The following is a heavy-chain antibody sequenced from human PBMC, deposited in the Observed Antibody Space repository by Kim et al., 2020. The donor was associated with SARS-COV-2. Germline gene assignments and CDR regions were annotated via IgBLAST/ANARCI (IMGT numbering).Heavy chain of an antibody. D-gene: IGHD3-16*02. V-gene: IGHV1-8*01. CDR3: ARDRSHPQWYFDL. Sequence: AQKFQGRVTMTRNTSISTAYMELSSLRSEDTAVYYCARDRSHPQWYFDLWGRGTLVTVSS. J-gene: IGHJ2*01.